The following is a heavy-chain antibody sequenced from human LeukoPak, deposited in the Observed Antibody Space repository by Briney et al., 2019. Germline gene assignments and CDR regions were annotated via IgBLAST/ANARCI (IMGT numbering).Heavy chain of an antibody. CDR1: GFTFDDYT. J-gene: IGHJ6*03. CDR3: AKDNLYSNYAYSYMDV. Sequence: SGGSLRLSCAASGFTFDDYTMHWVRQAPGKGLEWVSLISWDGGSTYYADSVKGRFTISRDNSKNSLYLQMNSLRTEDTALYYCAKDNLYSNYAYSYMDVWGKGTTVTVSS. V-gene: IGHV3-43*01. D-gene: IGHD4-11*01. CDR2: ISWDGGST.